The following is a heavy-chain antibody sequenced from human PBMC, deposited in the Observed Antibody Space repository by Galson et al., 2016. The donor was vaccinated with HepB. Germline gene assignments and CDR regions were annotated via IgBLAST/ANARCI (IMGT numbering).Heavy chain of an antibody. CDR2: IYHSGSS. J-gene: IGHJ4*02. D-gene: IGHD2/OR15-2a*01. CDR1: GASITSYS. CDR3: ARCFVGSDYFFAYFDY. Sequence: SETLSLTCILSGASITSYSWGWIRQPPGKGLEWIGNIYHSGSSSYNPSLKSRVNISVDTSKHQFSLKLQSVTAADTAVYFCARCFVGSDYFFAYFDYWGQGTQVTVSS. V-gene: IGHV4-59*08.